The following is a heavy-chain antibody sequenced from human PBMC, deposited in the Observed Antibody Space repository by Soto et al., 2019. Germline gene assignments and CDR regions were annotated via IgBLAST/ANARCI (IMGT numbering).Heavy chain of an antibody. V-gene: IGHV1-8*01. J-gene: IGHJ4*02. CDR3: SLTYRGAVVVPAAMRP. CDR2: MNPNSGNT. D-gene: IGHD2-2*01. CDR1: GYTFTSYD. Sequence: ASVKVSCKASGYTFTSYDINWVRQATGQGLEWMGWMNPNSGNTGYAQKFQGRVTMTRNISISTAYMEPSSLRSEDTAVYYCSLTYRGAVVVPAAMRPWGQGTLVTVSS.